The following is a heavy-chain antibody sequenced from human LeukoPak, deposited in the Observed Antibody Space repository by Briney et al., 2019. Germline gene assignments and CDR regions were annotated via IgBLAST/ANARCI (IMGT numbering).Heavy chain of an antibody. CDR3: ARSPFYDYVWGSYPPSDY. D-gene: IGHD3-16*01. J-gene: IGHJ4*02. Sequence: GASVKVSCKASGYTFTGYYMHWVRQAPGQGLEWMGWINPNSGGTNYAQKFQGRVTMTRDTSISTAYMELSRLRSDDTAVYYCARSPFYDYVWGSYPPSDYWGREPWSPSPQ. CDR2: INPNSGGT. V-gene: IGHV1-2*02. CDR1: GYTFTGYY.